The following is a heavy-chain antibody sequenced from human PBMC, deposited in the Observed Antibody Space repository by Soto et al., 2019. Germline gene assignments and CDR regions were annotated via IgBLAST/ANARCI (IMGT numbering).Heavy chain of an antibody. CDR2: IIPIFGTA. V-gene: IGHV1-69*01. CDR3: ARDIVVVPAAFISYYYYGMDV. D-gene: IGHD2-2*01. CDR1: GGTFSSYA. J-gene: IGHJ6*02. Sequence: QVPLVQSGAEVKKPGSSVKVSCKASGGTFSSYAISWVRQAPGQGLEWMGGIIPIFGTANYAQKFQGRVTITADESTSTAYMELSSLRSEDTAVYYCARDIVVVPAAFISYYYYGMDVWGQGTTVTVSS.